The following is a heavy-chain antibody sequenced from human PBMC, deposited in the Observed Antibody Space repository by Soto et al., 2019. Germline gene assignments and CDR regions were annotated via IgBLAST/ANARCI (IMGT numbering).Heavy chain of an antibody. D-gene: IGHD2-2*01. CDR2: IRSSDNTR. Sequence: PXGSMRLSCAACGFSFSDYDVSWIRQAPGKGLEWVSYIRSSDNTRYYADSLKGRFTISRYNAKNSLYLQMNSLRAEDTAVYYCARGNALYDYWGQGILVT. J-gene: IGHJ4*02. CDR3: ARGNALYDY. V-gene: IGHV3-11*01. CDR1: GFSFSDYD.